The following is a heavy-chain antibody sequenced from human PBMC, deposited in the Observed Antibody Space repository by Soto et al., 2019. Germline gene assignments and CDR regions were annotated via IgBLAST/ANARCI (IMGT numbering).Heavy chain of an antibody. CDR1: GGSISSYYW. D-gene: IGHD3-16*01. CDR2: IDWDDGK. CDR3: MSPSGGGRTVDY. J-gene: IGHJ4*02. Sequence: TLSLTCTVSGGSISSYYWSWIRQPPGKGLEWLALIDWDDGKYYSTSLRTRLTISKDTSKNQVVLTMTNMDPVDTAVYYCMSPSGGGRTVDYWGQGTLVTVSS. V-gene: IGHV2-70*12.